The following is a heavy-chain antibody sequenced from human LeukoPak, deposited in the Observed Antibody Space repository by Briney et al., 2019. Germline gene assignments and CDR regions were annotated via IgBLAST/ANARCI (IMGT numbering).Heavy chain of an antibody. J-gene: IGHJ4*02. CDR3: ARVSPYCSSTSCRDY. V-gene: IGHV4-34*01. Sequence: SETLSLTCAVYGGSFSGYYWSWIRQPPGKGLEWIGEINHSGSTNYNPSLKSRVTISVDTSKNQFSLKLSSVIAADTAVYYCARVSPYCSSTSCRDYWGQGTLVTVSS. CDR1: GGSFSGYY. D-gene: IGHD2-2*01. CDR2: INHSGST.